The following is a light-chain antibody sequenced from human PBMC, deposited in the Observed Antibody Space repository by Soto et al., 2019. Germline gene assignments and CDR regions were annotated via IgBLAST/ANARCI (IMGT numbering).Light chain of an antibody. CDR2: GAS. Sequence: EIVMTQSPATLSVSPGESAKPSCRASQSVSSNLAWYQQKTGQAPRLLIYGASTRATGIPARFSGSVSGTEFNLTISSLQSEDFAVYYCQQYNKWPLTFGGGTKVDIK. J-gene: IGKJ4*01. CDR1: QSVSSN. V-gene: IGKV3-15*01. CDR3: QQYNKWPLT.